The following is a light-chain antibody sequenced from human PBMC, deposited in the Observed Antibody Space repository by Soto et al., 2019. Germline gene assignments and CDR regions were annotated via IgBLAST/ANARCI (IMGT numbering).Light chain of an antibody. CDR1: QRVSSY. V-gene: IGKV3-11*01. Sequence: EIVLTQSPATLPLSPGERATLSCRASQRVSSYLAWYQQKPGQAPRLLIYDASNRATGIPARFSGSGSGTDFTLTISSLEPEDFAVYSCQQRSNWPPYTFGQGTKLEIK. CDR2: DAS. CDR3: QQRSNWPPYT. J-gene: IGKJ2*01.